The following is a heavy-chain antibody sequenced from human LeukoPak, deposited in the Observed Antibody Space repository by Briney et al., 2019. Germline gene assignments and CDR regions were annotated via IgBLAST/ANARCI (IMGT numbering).Heavy chain of an antibody. J-gene: IGHJ4*02. CDR3: ARVIMMRFDY. V-gene: IGHV4-59*11. D-gene: IGHD3-16*01. CDR1: GGSISSHY. Sequence: SETLSLTCTVSGGSISSHYWSWIRQPPGKGLEWIGYIYYSGSTNYNPSLKSRVTISVDTSKNQFSLKLSSVTAADTAVYYCARVIMMRFDYWGQGTLVTVSS. CDR2: IYYSGST.